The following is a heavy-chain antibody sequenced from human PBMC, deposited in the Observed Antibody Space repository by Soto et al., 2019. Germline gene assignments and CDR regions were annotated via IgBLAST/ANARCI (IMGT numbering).Heavy chain of an antibody. CDR2: IFPGDSET. Sequence: EMQLVQSGAEVKKPGESLKISCKGSGYSFTTYWIAWVRQMPGRGLEWMGIIFPGDSETRYSPSFQGQVTISADKSISTAYLQWSILKASDTAMYYCARHLKYDFWSGYSLWGQGTLVTVSS. V-gene: IGHV5-51*01. CDR3: ARHLKYDFWSGYSL. CDR1: GYSFTTYW. D-gene: IGHD3-3*01. J-gene: IGHJ4*02.